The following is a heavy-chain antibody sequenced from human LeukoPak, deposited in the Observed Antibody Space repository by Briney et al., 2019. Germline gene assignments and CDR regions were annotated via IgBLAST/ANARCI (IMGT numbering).Heavy chain of an antibody. J-gene: IGHJ4*02. Sequence: AASVKVSCEASGYSFTGYYMHWVRQAPGQGLEWMGWINPNSGGTNYAQKFQGRVTLTRDTSISTAYMELSRLRYDDTAVYYCAREVISSSWFPFDYWGQGTLVTVSS. CDR2: INPNSGGT. V-gene: IGHV1-2*02. D-gene: IGHD6-13*01. CDR3: AREVISSSWFPFDY. CDR1: GYSFTGYY.